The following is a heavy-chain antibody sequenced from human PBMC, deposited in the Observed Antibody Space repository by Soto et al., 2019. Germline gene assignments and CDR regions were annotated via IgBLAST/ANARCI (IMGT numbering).Heavy chain of an antibody. V-gene: IGHV3-15*07. Sequence: GGSLRLSCAASGFTFSNAWMNWVRQAPGKGLEWVGRIKSKTDGGTTDYAAPVKGRFTISRDDSKNTLYLQMNSLKTEDTAVYYCTTQYYDYVWGSYRYGMDVWGQGTTVTVSS. CDR3: TTQYYDYVWGSYRYGMDV. J-gene: IGHJ6*02. CDR2: IKSKTDGGTT. CDR1: GFTFSNAW. D-gene: IGHD3-16*02.